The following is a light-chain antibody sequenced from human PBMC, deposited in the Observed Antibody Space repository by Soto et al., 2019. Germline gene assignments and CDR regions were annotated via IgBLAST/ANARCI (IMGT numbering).Light chain of an antibody. CDR3: QQYDNLPRNT. Sequence: DIQMTQSPSSLSASVGDRVTITCQASQDISKYLNWYQQKPGKAPKLLLYDASNLETGVPSRFSGSGSGTHFTFTISSLQPEDIAKYYCQQYDNLPRNTFGQGTKLEIK. J-gene: IGKJ2*01. V-gene: IGKV1-33*01. CDR2: DAS. CDR1: QDISKY.